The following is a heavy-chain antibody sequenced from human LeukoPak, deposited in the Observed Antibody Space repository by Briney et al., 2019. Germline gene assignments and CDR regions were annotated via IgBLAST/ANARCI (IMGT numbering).Heavy chain of an antibody. D-gene: IGHD2-2*01. CDR2: IRYDESNK. CDR1: GFTFSSYG. V-gene: IGHV3-30*02. CDR3: AKHDSSTSRRRRTTIGAFDI. J-gene: IGHJ3*02. Sequence: GGSLRLSCAASGFTFSSYGMHWVRQAPGKGLEWVSFIRYDESNKYYADSVRGRFTISRDNSKNTLYLQMNSLRAEDTAVYNCAKHDSSTSRRRRTTIGAFDIWGQGTMVTVSS.